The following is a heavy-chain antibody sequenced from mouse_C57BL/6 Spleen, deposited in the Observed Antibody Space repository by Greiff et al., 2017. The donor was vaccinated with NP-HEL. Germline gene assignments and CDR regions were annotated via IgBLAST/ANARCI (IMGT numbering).Heavy chain of an antibody. CDR1: GFSLTSYG. Sequence: QVQLQQSGPGLVQPSQSLSITCTVSGFSLTSYGVHWVRQSPGKGLEWLGVIWRGGSTDYNAAFMSRLSITKDNSKSQVFFKMNSLQADDTAIYYCAKKGYDYEDYYAMDYWGQGTSVTVSS. D-gene: IGHD2-4*01. CDR3: AKKGYDYEDYYAMDY. J-gene: IGHJ4*01. V-gene: IGHV2-5*01. CDR2: IWRGGST.